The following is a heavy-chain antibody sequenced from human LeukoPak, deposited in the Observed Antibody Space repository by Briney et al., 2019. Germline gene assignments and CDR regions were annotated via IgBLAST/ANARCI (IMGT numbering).Heavy chain of an antibody. Sequence: GASVKVSCKASGYTFTSYGISWVRQAPGQGLEWMGWISAYNGNTNYAQKLQGRVTMTTDTSTSTAYMELRSLRSDDTAVYYCARVGVQQLVLEWFDPWGQGTLVTVSS. CDR2: ISAYNGNT. D-gene: IGHD6-13*01. CDR3: ARVGVQQLVLEWFDP. V-gene: IGHV1-18*01. CDR1: GYTFTSYG. J-gene: IGHJ5*02.